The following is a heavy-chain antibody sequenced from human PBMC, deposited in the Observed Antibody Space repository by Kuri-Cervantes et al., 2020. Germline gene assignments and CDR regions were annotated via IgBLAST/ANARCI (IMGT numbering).Heavy chain of an antibody. J-gene: IGHJ4*02. V-gene: IGHV3-74*01. CDR3: ASPGGVYGSGSYYNGGYY. D-gene: IGHD3-10*01. CDR1: GFTFSSYW. CDR2: INSDGSST. Sequence: GGSLRLSCAASGFTFSSYWMHWVRQVPGKGLVYVSRINSDGSSTSHVDSVKGRFTISRDNAKNSLYLQMNSLRAEDTAVYYCASPGGVYGSGSYYNGGYYWGQGTLVTVSS.